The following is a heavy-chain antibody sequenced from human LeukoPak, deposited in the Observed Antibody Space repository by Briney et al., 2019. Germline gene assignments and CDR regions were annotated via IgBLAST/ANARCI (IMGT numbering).Heavy chain of an antibody. Sequence: GGSLRLSCAASGFTFSSYAMAWVRQAPGKGLEWVSSLSDSGGSTFYADSVIGRFTISRDNSKNMLYLQMSTLRVEDTAVYYCAKDGAIWGQGTLVTVSS. CDR3: AKDGAI. CDR1: GFTFSSYA. CDR2: LSDSGGST. J-gene: IGHJ4*02. V-gene: IGHV3-23*01. D-gene: IGHD1-26*01.